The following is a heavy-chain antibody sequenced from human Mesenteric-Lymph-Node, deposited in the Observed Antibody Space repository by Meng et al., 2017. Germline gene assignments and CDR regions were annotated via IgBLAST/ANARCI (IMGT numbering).Heavy chain of an antibody. J-gene: IGHJ3*02. CDR3: ARRPLVNVDDFTGLGYDGFDI. Sequence: GSLRLSCTVSGGSISGYFWSWIRQPPGKGLEWIGYISHSGSTNYNSSLKSRVTISVDTSKNHFSLKLNSVTAADTAMFYCARRPLVNVDDFTGLGYDGFDIWGQGTMVTVSS. D-gene: IGHD2-8*02. CDR2: ISHSGST. CDR1: GGSISGYF. V-gene: IGHV4-59*12.